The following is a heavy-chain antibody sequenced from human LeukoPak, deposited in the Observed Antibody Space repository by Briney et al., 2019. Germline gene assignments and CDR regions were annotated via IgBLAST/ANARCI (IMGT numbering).Heavy chain of an antibody. D-gene: IGHD2-2*01. CDR1: GFTFSSYA. J-gene: IGHJ6*03. Sequence: PGESLTLSCAASGFTFSSYAMSWVRQAPGKGLEWVSAISGSGGSTYFAGSVKGGFTISRDNSKNTLYLQMNSLRAEDTAVYYCAKEGSTPSWYDYYYYMDVWGKGTTVTVSS. V-gene: IGHV3-23*01. CDR2: ISGSGGST. CDR3: AKEGSTPSWYDYYYYMDV.